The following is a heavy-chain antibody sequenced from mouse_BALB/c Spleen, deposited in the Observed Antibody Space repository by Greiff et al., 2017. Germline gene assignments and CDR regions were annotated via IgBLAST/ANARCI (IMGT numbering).Heavy chain of an antibody. Sequence: VQLQQSGPELVKPGASVKMSCKASGYTFTSYVMHWVKQKPGQGLEWIGYINPYNDGTKYNEKFKGKATLTSDKSSSTAYMELSSLTSEDSAVYYCARDYRYGGYYAMDYWGQGTSVTVSS. D-gene: IGHD2-14*01. CDR1: GYTFTSYV. CDR2: INPYNDGT. CDR3: ARDYRYGGYYAMDY. J-gene: IGHJ4*01. V-gene: IGHV1-14*01.